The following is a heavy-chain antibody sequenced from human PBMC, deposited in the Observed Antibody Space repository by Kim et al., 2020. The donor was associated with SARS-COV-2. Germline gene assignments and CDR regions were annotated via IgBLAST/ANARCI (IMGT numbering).Heavy chain of an antibody. D-gene: IGHD2-2*01. CDR1: GFTFSSYW. V-gene: IGHV3-74*01. J-gene: IGHJ5*02. Sequence: GGSLRLSCAASGFTFSSYWMHWVRQAPGKGLVWVSRINSDGSSTSYADSVKGRFTISRDNAKNTLYLQMNSLRAEDTAVYYCARDLPEDYIVVVPAAMIPPAGNWFDPWGQGTLVTVSS. CDR3: ARDLPEDYIVVVPAAMIPPAGNWFDP. CDR2: INSDGSST.